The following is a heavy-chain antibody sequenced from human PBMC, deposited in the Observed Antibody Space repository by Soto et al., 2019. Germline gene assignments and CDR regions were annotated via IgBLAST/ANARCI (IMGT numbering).Heavy chain of an antibody. Sequence: ASVKVSCKASGYTFTSYGISWVRQATGQGLEWMGCMTPNSGHTDYSQKLQGRITMTRNTSITSASLYLSRLRSEDTAVYYCARGHSTDNCFDPWGQGSLVTVSS. CDR1: GYTFTSYG. V-gene: IGHV1-8*02. CDR2: MTPNSGHT. D-gene: IGHD2-21*01. J-gene: IGHJ5*02. CDR3: ARGHSTDNCFDP.